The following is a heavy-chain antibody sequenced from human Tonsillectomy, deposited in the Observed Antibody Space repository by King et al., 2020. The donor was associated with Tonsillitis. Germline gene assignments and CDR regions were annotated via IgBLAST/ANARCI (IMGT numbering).Heavy chain of an antibody. CDR3: AGDSSEWQWLDYFDY. Sequence: VQLVESGGGVVQPGRSLRLSCAASGFTFSSYGMHWVRQAPGKGLEWVAVIWYDGSNKYYADSVKGRFTISRDNSKNTLYLQMNSLRAEDTAIYYCAGDSSEWQWLDYFDYWGQGTLVTVSS. J-gene: IGHJ4*02. CDR1: GFTFSSYG. CDR2: IWYDGSNK. V-gene: IGHV3-33*08. D-gene: IGHD6-19*01.